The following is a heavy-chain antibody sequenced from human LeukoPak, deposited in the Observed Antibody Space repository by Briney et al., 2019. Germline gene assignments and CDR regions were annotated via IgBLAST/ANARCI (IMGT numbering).Heavy chain of an antibody. Sequence: GASLQISCKASGYSFTSYWIGWVRQMPGKGLEWMGIIYLGDSDTRYSPSFQGQVTISADKSITTAYLQWSSLKASDTAVYYCARGASGWNYVDYWGQGTLVTVSS. D-gene: IGHD6-19*01. J-gene: IGHJ4*02. V-gene: IGHV5-51*01. CDR1: GYSFTSYW. CDR2: IYLGDSDT. CDR3: ARGASGWNYVDY.